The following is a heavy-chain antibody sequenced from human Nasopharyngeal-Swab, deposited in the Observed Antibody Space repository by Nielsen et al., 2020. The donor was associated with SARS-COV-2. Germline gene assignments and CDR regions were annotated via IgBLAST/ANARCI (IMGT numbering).Heavy chain of an antibody. V-gene: IGHV4-31*03. CDR1: GGSISSGGYY. D-gene: IGHD4-17*01. CDR3: ARVDRGYGDYVYDY. Sequence: SETLSLTCTVSGGSISSGGYYWSWIRQHPGKGLEWIGYIYYSGSTYYNPSLRSRVTISLDTSKNQFSLKLSSVTAADTAVYYCARVDRGYGDYVYDYWGQGTLVTVSS. J-gene: IGHJ4*02. CDR2: IYYSGST.